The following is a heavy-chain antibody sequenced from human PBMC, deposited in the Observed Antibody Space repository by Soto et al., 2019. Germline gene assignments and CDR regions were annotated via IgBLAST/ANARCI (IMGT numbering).Heavy chain of an antibody. D-gene: IGHD2-8*01. Sequence: QLHLQESGPGLVKPPETLSLTCTVSGGSIRDSSYYWGWIRQSPGKGLEWIGSIYYSGNTYYNPSLKSRVTISVDTSRNQLSLKVTSLTAGDTAVYYCARLYEGKRPPDYLGQGTRVTVSS. CDR1: GGSIRDSSYY. V-gene: IGHV4-39*01. CDR3: ARLYEGKRPPDY. CDR2: IYYSGNT. J-gene: IGHJ4*02.